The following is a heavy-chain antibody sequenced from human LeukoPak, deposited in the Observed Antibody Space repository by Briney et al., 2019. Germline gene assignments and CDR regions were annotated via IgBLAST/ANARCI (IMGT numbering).Heavy chain of an antibody. D-gene: IGHD3-22*01. CDR1: GFTFSIYW. CDR2: INQYGNDK. J-gene: IGHJ4*02. V-gene: IGHV3-7*01. CDR3: LREGTIVVIREPPP. Sequence: GGSLRLSCAASGFTFSIYWMSWVRQAPGKGLEWVANINQYGNDKYYVDSVKGRFTISIDNAKNSLYLQMNSLRAEDTAIYYCLREGTIVVIREPPPRGQGTLVTVSS.